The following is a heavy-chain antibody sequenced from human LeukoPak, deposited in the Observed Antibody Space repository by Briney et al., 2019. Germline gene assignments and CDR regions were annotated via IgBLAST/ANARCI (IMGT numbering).Heavy chain of an antibody. V-gene: IGHV3-7*01. Sequence: GGSLRLSCAVSGFTFSSYTINWVRQAPGKGLEWVANIKQDGSEKYYLDSVKGRFTISRDNAKNSLYLQMNSLRAEDTAVYYCAREDGSGSYYLDYWGQGTLVTVSS. J-gene: IGHJ4*02. CDR1: GFTFSSYT. CDR3: AREDGSGSYYLDY. CDR2: IKQDGSEK. D-gene: IGHD3-10*01.